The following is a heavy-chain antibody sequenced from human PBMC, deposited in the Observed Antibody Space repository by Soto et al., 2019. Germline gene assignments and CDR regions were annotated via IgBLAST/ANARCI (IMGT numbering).Heavy chain of an antibody. CDR3: ARDPVAGFYYYYGMDV. J-gene: IGHJ6*02. CDR2: IYDSGSS. CDR1: GASISSGDYF. Sequence: LSLTCTVSGASISSGDYFWSWIRQSPGKGLQWIGYIYDSGSSYYNPSLKSRVTMSVDTSKNQFSLKLSSVTAADTAVYYCARDPVAGFYYYYGMDVWGQGTTVTVSS. V-gene: IGHV4-30-4*01. D-gene: IGHD6-19*01.